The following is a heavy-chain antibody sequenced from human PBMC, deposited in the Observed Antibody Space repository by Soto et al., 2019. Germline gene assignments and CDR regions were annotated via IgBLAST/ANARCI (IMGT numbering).Heavy chain of an antibody. Sequence: EVQLVESGGGLVQPGGSLRLSCAASGFTFSNYWMTWVRQAPGRGLEWVPNINEDGSVKGYVDSMKGRFTISRDNARNSLNLQMNSLRVEDTAVYYCARDIPQGACYLDYWGQGTLVTVSS. CDR1: GFTFSNYW. CDR3: ARDIPQGACYLDY. V-gene: IGHV3-7*01. J-gene: IGHJ4*02. D-gene: IGHD1-26*01. CDR2: INEDGSVK.